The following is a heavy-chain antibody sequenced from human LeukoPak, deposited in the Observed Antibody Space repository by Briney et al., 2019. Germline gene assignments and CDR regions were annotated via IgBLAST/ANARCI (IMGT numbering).Heavy chain of an antibody. CDR3: ARDRRGDIVVVPAAKWFDP. J-gene: IGHJ5*02. V-gene: IGHV3-21*01. CDR1: GFTFSSYS. CDR2: ISSSSGYI. Sequence: GGSLRLSRAASGFTFSSYSMNWVRQAPGKGLEWVSSISSSSGYIYYADSVKGRFTISRDNAKNSLYLQMNSLRAEDTAVYYCARDRRGDIVVVPAAKWFDPWGQGTLVTVSS. D-gene: IGHD2-2*01.